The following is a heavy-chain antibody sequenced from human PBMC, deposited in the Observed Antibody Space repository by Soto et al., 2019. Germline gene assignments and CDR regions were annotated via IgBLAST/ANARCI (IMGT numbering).Heavy chain of an antibody. J-gene: IGHJ4*02. CDR2: ISYDGSNK. V-gene: IGHV3-30-3*01. CDR3: ARDDYYDSGGSTLAPDY. Sequence: GGSLRLSCAASGFTFSSYAMHWVRQAPGKGLEWVAVISYDGSNKYYADSVKGRFTISRDNSKNTLYLQMNSLRAEDTAVYYCARDDYYDSGGSTLAPDYWGQGTLVTVSS. CDR1: GFTFSSYA. D-gene: IGHD3-22*01.